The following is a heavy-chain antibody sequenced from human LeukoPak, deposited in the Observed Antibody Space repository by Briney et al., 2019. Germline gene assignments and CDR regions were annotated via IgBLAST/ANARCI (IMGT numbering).Heavy chain of an antibody. J-gene: IGHJ4*02. CDR2: INRCGKST. D-gene: IGHD1-1*01. V-gene: IGHV3-74*01. CDR1: GFTFSSYW. Sequence: PGGSLRLSCAASGFTFSSYWMHWVRQAPGKGLVWVSRINRCGKSTSYADSVKGLFTISRDNAKNTLYLQVSSLRAEDTAVYYCARGGYADYGDYWGQGTLVTVST. CDR3: ARGGYADYGDY.